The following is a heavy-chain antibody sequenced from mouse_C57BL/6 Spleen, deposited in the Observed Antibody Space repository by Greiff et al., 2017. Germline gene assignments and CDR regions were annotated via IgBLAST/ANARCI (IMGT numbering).Heavy chain of an antibody. D-gene: IGHD2-3*01. CDR1: GYTFTSYW. CDR3: ARIGEWLLLDY. J-gene: IGHJ2*01. V-gene: IGHV1-69*01. Sequence: QVQLQQPGAELVMPGASVKLSCKASGYTFTSYWMHWVKQRPGQGLEWIGEIDPSDSYTNYNQKFKGKSTLTVDKSSSTAYKQLSSLTSEDSAVYYCARIGEWLLLDYWGQGTTLTVSS. CDR2: IDPSDSYT.